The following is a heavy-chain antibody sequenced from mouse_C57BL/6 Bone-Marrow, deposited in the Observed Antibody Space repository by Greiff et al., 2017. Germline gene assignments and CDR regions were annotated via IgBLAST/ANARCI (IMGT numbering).Heavy chain of an antibody. CDR1: GYTFTPYP. CDR3: TRGGNYGGYCFDD. J-gene: IGHJ2*01. V-gene: IGHV1-47*01. CDR2: FHPYNDDT. Sequence: VQLQQSGAELVKPGASVKMSCKASGYTFTPYPIAWMKQTHGKSLEWLGNFHPYNDDTKSNEKFKGKATLTVEKSSSTVYLELSRLTSDDAAVYYCTRGGNYGGYCFDDWGQGTTLTVSS. D-gene: IGHD2-1*01.